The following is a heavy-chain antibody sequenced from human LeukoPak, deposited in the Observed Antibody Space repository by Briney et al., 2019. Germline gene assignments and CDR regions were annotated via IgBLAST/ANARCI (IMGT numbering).Heavy chain of an antibody. J-gene: IGHJ6*03. CDR1: GDSVSSNSAA. V-gene: IGHV6-1*01. Sequence: PSQTLSLTCAISGDSVSSNSAAWNWIRQSPSRGLEWLGRTYYRSKWYNDYAVSVKSRITINPDTSKNQFSLQLNSVTPEDTAVYYCARDGYCSSTSCYAGYYYYYMDVWGKGTTVAVSS. CDR3: ARDGYCSSTSCYAGYYYYYMDV. CDR2: TYYRSKWYN. D-gene: IGHD2-2*03.